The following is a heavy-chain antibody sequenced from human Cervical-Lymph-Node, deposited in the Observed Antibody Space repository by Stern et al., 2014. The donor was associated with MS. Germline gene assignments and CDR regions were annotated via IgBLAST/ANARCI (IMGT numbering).Heavy chain of an antibody. CDR3: ARWGTTVTFRTFDF. D-gene: IGHD4-17*01. Sequence: QLQLQESGPGLVKPSETLSLTCAVSGDSISDYYWNWIRQPPGKGLEWIGYIYYGSTNYNPSLRSRATLSVDTSKNQFSLKLTSVTPADTAIYYCARWGTTVTFRTFDFWGQGILVTVSS. V-gene: IGHV4-59*01. J-gene: IGHJ4*02. CDR1: GDSISDYY. CDR2: IYYGST.